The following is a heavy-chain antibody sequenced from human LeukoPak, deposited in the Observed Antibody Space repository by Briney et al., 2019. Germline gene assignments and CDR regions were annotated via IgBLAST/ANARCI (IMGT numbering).Heavy chain of an antibody. CDR1: GFTFSSYE. CDR2: IYSGGST. V-gene: IGHV3-53*01. Sequence: GGSLRLSCAASGFTFSSYEMNWVRQAPGKGLEWVSIIYSGGSTSYADSVKGRFIISRDSSKNTLYLQMNSLRAEDTAVYYCARRSPIAGAGPRRLEDWGQGTLVSVSS. D-gene: IGHD6-13*01. J-gene: IGHJ4*02. CDR3: ARRSPIAGAGPRRLED.